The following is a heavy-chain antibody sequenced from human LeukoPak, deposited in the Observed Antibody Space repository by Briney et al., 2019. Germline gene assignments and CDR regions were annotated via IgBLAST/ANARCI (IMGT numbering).Heavy chain of an antibody. CDR1: GFTFSSYE. V-gene: IGHV3-21*05. CDR2: ISSSGSYI. CDR3: ASDLTYYYDSSGPSDAFDI. Sequence: GGSLRLSCAASGFTFSSYEMNWVRQAPGKGLEWVSYISSSGSYIYYADSVKGRFTISRDNAKNSLYLQMHSLRAEDTAVYYCASDLTYYYDSSGPSDAFDIWGQGTMVTVSS. J-gene: IGHJ3*02. D-gene: IGHD3-22*01.